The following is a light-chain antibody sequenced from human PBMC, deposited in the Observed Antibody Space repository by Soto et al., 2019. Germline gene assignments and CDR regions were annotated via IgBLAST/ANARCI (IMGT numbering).Light chain of an antibody. V-gene: IGKV1-12*01. Sequence: DIQMTQSPSSVSASVGDRGTITCRASQDIDSWLAWYQQTPGKAPKLLIYAASSLQSGVPSRFSGSGSGTDFTFTISSLQPEDFATYYCQQGSSFPWTFGQGTKVEIK. CDR3: QQGSSFPWT. CDR1: QDIDSW. CDR2: AAS. J-gene: IGKJ1*01.